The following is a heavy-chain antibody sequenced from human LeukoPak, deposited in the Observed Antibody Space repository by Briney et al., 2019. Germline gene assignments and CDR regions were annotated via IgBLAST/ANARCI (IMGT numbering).Heavy chain of an antibody. CDR2: INHSGST. Sequence: SETLSLTCAVYGGSFSGYYWSWIRQPPGKGLEWIGEINHSGSTNYNPSLKCRVTISVDTSKNQFSLKLSSVTAADTAVYYCARGGRSSSGYSNLGGGIDPWGQGTQVTVSS. CDR3: ARGGRSSSGYSNLGGGIDP. D-gene: IGHD3-22*01. V-gene: IGHV4-34*01. CDR1: GGSFSGYY. J-gene: IGHJ5*02.